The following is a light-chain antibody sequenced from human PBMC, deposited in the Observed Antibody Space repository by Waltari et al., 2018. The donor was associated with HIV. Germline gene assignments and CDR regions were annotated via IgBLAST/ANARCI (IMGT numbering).Light chain of an antibody. V-gene: IGLV3-1*01. J-gene: IGLJ2*01. Sequence: YELTQPPSVSVSGGQTATITCPGHELGNKYVCWYQQKPGQSPILVIYGDSKRPSGIPERFSGSNSGGTATLTISGTQAMDEADYYCQAWDSSAMVFGGGTKLTVL. CDR2: GDS. CDR3: QAWDSSAMV. CDR1: ELGNKY.